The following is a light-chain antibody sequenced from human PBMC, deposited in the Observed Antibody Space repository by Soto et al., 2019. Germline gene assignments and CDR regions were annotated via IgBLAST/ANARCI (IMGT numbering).Light chain of an antibody. CDR1: QGVSSN. J-gene: IGKJ5*01. Sequence: EIVLAQSPATLSLSPGERSTLSCGASQGVSSNLAWYQQKPGQAPRLLIYGASTRASGIPDRFSGSGSGTDFTLTINRLEPEDFSVYYCQQYGSSLITFGQGTRLEIK. CDR3: QQYGSSLIT. V-gene: IGKV3-20*01. CDR2: GAS.